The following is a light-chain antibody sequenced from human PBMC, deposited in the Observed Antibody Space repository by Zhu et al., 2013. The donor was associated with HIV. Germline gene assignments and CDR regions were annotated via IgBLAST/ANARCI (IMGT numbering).Light chain of an antibody. Sequence: EIVMTQSPATLSVSPGERATLSCRASQSVSSNLAWYQQKPGQAPRLLIYGASTRATGIPARFSGSGSGTEFTLTISSLQSEDFAVYYCQHYGTSPLSTFGQGTKVDIK. CDR1: QSVSSN. J-gene: IGKJ1*01. V-gene: IGKV3-15*01. CDR3: QHYGTSPLST. CDR2: GAS.